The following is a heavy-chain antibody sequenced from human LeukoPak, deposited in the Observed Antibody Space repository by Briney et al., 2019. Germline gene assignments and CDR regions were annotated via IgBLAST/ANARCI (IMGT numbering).Heavy chain of an antibody. Sequence: SSETLSLTCTVSGGSISSNTYSWGWTRQPPGKGLEWIGSVFYSGSPYYNPSLKSRVTISVDTSKNQFSLKLSSVTAADTAVYFCARDLTDYYELDYWGQGTLVTVSS. CDR3: ARDLTDYYELDY. CDR2: VFYSGSP. D-gene: IGHD3-22*01. V-gene: IGHV4-39*07. J-gene: IGHJ4*02. CDR1: GGSISSNTYS.